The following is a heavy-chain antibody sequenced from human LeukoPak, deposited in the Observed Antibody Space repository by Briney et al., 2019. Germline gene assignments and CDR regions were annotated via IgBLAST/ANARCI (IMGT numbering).Heavy chain of an antibody. CDR3: ARVSYGDYERLRAFDI. D-gene: IGHD4-17*01. CDR2: IYPGDSDT. Sequence: GESLKVSCKGSGYSFTSYWIGWVRQMPGKGLEWMGIIYPGDSDTRYSPSFQGQVTISADKSISTAYLQWSSLKASDTAMYYCARVSYGDYERLRAFDIWGQGTMVTVSS. V-gene: IGHV5-51*01. J-gene: IGHJ3*02. CDR1: GYSFTSYW.